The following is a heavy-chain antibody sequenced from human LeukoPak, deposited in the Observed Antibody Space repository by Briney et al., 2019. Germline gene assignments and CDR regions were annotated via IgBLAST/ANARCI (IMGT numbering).Heavy chain of an antibody. CDR3: ARVQKGSAPLTYDFWSPRHYYGMDV. J-gene: IGHJ6*02. V-gene: IGHV1-69*01. Sequence: SVKVSCKASGGTFSSYAISWVRQAPGQGLEWMGGIIPIFGTANYAQKFQGRVTITADESTSTAYMELSSLRSGDTAVYYCARVQKGSAPLTYDFWSPRHYYGMDVWGQGTTVTVSS. D-gene: IGHD3-3*01. CDR2: IIPIFGTA. CDR1: GGTFSSYA.